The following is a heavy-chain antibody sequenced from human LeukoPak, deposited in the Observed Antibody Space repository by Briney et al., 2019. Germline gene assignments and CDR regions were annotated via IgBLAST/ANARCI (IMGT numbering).Heavy chain of an antibody. Sequence: GGSLRLSCAASGFTFSTYGVSWVRQAPGKGLEWDSAVTGGGLTTYYADSVKGRFTISRDNSKNTLYLQMNSLRAEDTAVYYCATMKGYFENWGQGTLVTVSS. CDR3: ATMKGYFEN. V-gene: IGHV3-23*01. J-gene: IGHJ4*02. CDR1: GFTFSTYG. CDR2: VTGGGLTT. D-gene: IGHD3-22*01.